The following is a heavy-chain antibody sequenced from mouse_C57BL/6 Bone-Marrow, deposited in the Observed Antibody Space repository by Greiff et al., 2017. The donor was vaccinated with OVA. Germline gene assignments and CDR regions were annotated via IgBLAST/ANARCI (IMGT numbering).Heavy chain of an antibody. J-gene: IGHJ4*01. Sequence: LVESGAELVRPGASVTLSCKASGYTFTDYDMHWVKQTPVHGLEWIGAIDPETGGTAYNQKFKGKAILTADKSSSTAYMELRSLTSEDSAVYYCTRGYSNYYAMDYWGQGTSVTVSS. CDR3: TRGYSNYYAMDY. V-gene: IGHV1-15*01. D-gene: IGHD2-5*01. CDR1: GYTFTDYD. CDR2: IDPETGGT.